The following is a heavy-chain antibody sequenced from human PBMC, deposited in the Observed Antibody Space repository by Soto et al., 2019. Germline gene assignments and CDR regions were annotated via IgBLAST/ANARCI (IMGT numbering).Heavy chain of an antibody. V-gene: IGHV3-30*18. CDR2: ISYDGSNK. Sequence: VGSLRLSCAASGFTFSSYGMHWVRQAPGKGLEWVAVISYDGSNKYYADSVKGRFTISRDNSKNTLYLQMNSLRAEDTAVYYCAKDRSWDRYYFDYWGQGTLVTVSS. J-gene: IGHJ4*02. CDR1: GFTFSSYG. CDR3: AKDRSWDRYYFDY. D-gene: IGHD1-26*01.